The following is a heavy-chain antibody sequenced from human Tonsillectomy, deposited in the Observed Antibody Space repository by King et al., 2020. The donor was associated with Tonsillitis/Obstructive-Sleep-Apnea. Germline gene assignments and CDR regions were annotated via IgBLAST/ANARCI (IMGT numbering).Heavy chain of an antibody. Sequence: VQLVESGAEVKKPGESLRISCTGSGYSFTSYWINWVRQMPGKGLEWMGRIDPSDSYTNYSPSFQGHVTISADKSISTAYLQWSSLKASDTAMYYCARPHSSGWYYYGMDVWGQGTTVTVSS. CDR1: GYSFTSYW. CDR2: IDPSDSYT. J-gene: IGHJ6*02. V-gene: IGHV5-10-1*03. D-gene: IGHD6-19*01. CDR3: ARPHSSGWYYYGMDV.